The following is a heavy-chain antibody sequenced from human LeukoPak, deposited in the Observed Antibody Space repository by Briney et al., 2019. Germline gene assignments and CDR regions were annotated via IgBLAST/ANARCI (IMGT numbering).Heavy chain of an antibody. CDR3: ARQPEVVTYFDY. CDR2: ISSRSGPVM. Sequence: PGGSLRLSCEASGFTFSDYAMNWVRQAPGRGLEWLSYISSRSGPVMYYADSVKGRFTISRDNAKNSLYLQMNSLTDGDTAVYYCARQPEVVTYFDYWGQGALVTVSS. CDR1: GFTFSDYA. D-gene: IGHD2-21*02. V-gene: IGHV3-48*02. J-gene: IGHJ4*02.